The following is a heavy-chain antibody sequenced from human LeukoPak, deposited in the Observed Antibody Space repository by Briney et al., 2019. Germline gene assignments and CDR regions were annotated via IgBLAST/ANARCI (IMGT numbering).Heavy chain of an antibody. J-gene: IGHJ4*02. CDR1: GGSISNYY. V-gene: IGHV4-4*07. CDR2: IYTSGST. Sequence: SETLSLTCTVSGGSISNYYWSWIRQPAGKGLEWIGLIYTSGSTNYNPSLKSRVTMSVDTSKNLFSLKLSSVTAADTAVYYCATYLFRGDTHYFDYWGQGIVVTVSS. D-gene: IGHD3-10*01. CDR3: ATYLFRGDTHYFDY.